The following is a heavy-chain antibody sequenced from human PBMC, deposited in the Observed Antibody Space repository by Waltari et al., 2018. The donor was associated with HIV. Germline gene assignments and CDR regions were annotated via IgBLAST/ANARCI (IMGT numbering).Heavy chain of an antibody. CDR2: ISWNSGSI. J-gene: IGHJ4*02. CDR3: AKDQYYYDSSGYSYFDY. D-gene: IGHD3-22*01. CDR1: GFTFDDYA. V-gene: IGHV3-9*01. Sequence: EVQLVESGGGLVQPGRSLRLPCAASGFTFDDYAMHWVRQAPGKGLEWGSGISWNSGSIGYADSVKGRFTISRDNAKNSLYLQMNSLRAEDTALYYCAKDQYYYDSSGYSYFDYWGQGTLVTVSS.